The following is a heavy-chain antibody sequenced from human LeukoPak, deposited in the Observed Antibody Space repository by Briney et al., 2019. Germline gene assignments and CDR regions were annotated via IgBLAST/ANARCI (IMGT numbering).Heavy chain of an antibody. CDR1: GFAFSAYW. CDR2: IKQDGSET. V-gene: IGHV3-7*05. Sequence: GGSLRLSCAASGFAFSAYWMSWVRQAPGKGLEWVANIKQDGSETHSVDSVKGRFTISRDNAKNSLFLEMNSLRAEDTAVYYCARVRHYYGSGSYYYYYGMDVWGQGTTVTVSS. CDR3: ARVRHYYGSGSYYYYYGMDV. D-gene: IGHD3-22*01. J-gene: IGHJ6*02.